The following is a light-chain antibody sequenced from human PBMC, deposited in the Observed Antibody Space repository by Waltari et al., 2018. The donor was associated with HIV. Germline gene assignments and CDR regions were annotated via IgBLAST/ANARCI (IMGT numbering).Light chain of an antibody. CDR3: QQGYSSPYT. J-gene: IGKJ2*01. CDR1: QSISTY. V-gene: IGKV1-39*01. Sequence: DIQMTQSPSSLSASVGDRVIITCRASQSISTYLNWYQQKPGQAPKLLIYAASNLQSGVPSGFRGGGSGTDFSLTISSLQPEDFATYYCQQGYSSPYTFGQGTKVEIK. CDR2: AAS.